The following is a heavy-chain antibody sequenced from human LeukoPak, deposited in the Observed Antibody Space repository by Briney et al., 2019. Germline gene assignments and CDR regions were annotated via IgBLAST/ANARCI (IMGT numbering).Heavy chain of an antibody. CDR1: GYTLTELS. CDR3: ATDYYDSSGYTPILGC. V-gene: IGHV1-24*01. J-gene: IGHJ4*02. Sequence: ASVKVSCKVSGYTLTELSMHWVRQAPGKGLEWMGGFDPEDGETIYAQKFQGRVTMTEDTSTDTAYMELCSLRSEDTAVYYCATDYYDSSGYTPILGCWGQGTLVTVSS. D-gene: IGHD3-22*01. CDR2: FDPEDGET.